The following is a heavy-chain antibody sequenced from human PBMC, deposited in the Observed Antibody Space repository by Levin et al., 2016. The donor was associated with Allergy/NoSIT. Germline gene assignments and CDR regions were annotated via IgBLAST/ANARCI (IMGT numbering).Heavy chain of an antibody. V-gene: IGHV3-23*01. CDR3: AKISGLGAFDI. J-gene: IGHJ3*02. CDR2: ISGSGGST. D-gene: IGHD3-10*01. Sequence: VRQAPGKGLEWVSAISGSGGSTYYADSVKGRFTISRDNSKNTLYLQMNSLRAEDTAVYYCAKISGLGAFDIWGQGTMVTVSS.